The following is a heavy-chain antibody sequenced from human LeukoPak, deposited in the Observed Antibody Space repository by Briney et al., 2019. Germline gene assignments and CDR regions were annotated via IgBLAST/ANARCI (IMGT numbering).Heavy chain of an antibody. Sequence: SETLSLTCTVSGGSISSGGYYWSWIRQHPGKGLEWIGYIYYSGSTYYNPSLKSRVTISVDTSKNQFSLKLSSVTAADTAVYYCARTTVMAGTQCAFDIRGQGTMVTVSS. D-gene: IGHD6-19*01. V-gene: IGHV4-31*03. J-gene: IGHJ3*02. CDR2: IYYSGST. CDR1: GGSISSGGYY. CDR3: ARTTVMAGTQCAFDI.